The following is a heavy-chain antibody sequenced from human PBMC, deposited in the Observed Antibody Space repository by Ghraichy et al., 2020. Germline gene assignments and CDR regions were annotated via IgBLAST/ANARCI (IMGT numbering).Heavy chain of an antibody. CDR1: RFNFSNYA. J-gene: IGHJ6*02. CDR2: ISGSGGST. V-gene: IGHV3-23*01. CDR3: AKLFPRIVVVPAAGMDV. Sequence: GGSLRLSCAASRFNFSNYAMTWVRQAPGKGLEWVSAISGSGGSTYYADSGKGRFTISRDNSKNTLYLQMNSLRAEDTAVHYCAKLFPRIVVVPAAGMDVWGQGTTVTVSS. D-gene: IGHD2-2*01.